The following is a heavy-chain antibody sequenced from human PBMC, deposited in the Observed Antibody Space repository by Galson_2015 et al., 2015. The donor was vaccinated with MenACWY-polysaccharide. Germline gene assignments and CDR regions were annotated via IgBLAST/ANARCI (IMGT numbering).Heavy chain of an antibody. J-gene: IGHJ4*01. V-gene: IGHV3-48*01. Sequence: SLRLSCAVSGFTFSSYLMTWVRQAPGKGLEWVSYIGTSSSTISYADSVKGRFTISRDNAENSLYLQMNSLRVEDTAVYYCARGYMVRGGYFDPWGHGTRVTVSS. D-gene: IGHD3-10*01. CDR1: GFTFSSYL. CDR2: IGTSSSTI. CDR3: ARGYMVRGGYFDP.